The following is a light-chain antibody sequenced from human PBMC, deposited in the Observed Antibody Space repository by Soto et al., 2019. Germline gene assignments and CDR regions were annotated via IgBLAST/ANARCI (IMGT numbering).Light chain of an antibody. CDR1: SSNIGANYD. CDR3: QSYDNRLSGSVV. V-gene: IGLV1-40*01. J-gene: IGLJ2*01. Sequence: QSVLTQPPLVSGAPGQRVTISCTGSSSNIGANYDVHWYQQLPGTAPKLLIYGNSNRPSGVPDRFSGSKSGTSASLAITGLQAEDAADYYCQSYDNRLSGSVVFGGGTKLTVL. CDR2: GNS.